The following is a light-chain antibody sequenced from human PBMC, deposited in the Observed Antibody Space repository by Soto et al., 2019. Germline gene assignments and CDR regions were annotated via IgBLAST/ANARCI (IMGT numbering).Light chain of an antibody. J-gene: IGLJ1*01. CDR2: YDN. CDR3: AAWDDSLNGRV. Sequence: QSVLTQPPSASGTPGQRVTISCSGSNSNIGSNTVNWYQQLPGTAPKLLIYYDNLRPSGVPDRISGSKSGHSASLAISRLQSDDEADYYCAAWDDSLNGRVFGTGTTLTVL. V-gene: IGLV1-44*01. CDR1: NSNIGSNT.